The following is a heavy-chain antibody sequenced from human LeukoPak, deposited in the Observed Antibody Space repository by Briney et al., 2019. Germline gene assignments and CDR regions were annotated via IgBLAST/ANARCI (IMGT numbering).Heavy chain of an antibody. CDR1: GFLFSTYT. V-gene: IGHV3-23*01. CDR2: LAAASGTR. J-gene: IGHJ4*02. Sequence: HTGGSLRLSCAASGFLFSTYTVNWVRQAPGQGLEWVAALAAASGTRYYANSVKGRFTISRDNSKNTVFLQMNSLRVEDTAVYYCAKDKVPDGKWDIGYWGQGTLVTVSS. D-gene: IGHD1-26*01. CDR3: AKDKVPDGKWDIGY.